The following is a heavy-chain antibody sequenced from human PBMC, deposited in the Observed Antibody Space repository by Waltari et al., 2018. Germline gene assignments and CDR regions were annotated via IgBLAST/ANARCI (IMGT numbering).Heavy chain of an antibody. Sequence: QLQLQESGPGLVKPSETLSLTCTVSGGSISSYNYFWGWIRQPPGKGLEWIGNIFHSVSTYYNPSLKSRVTMSFDTSKNQFSLKLSSVTAADTAVYYCATGGRPDYWGQGTLVTVSS. J-gene: IGHJ4*02. CDR1: GGSISSYNYF. D-gene: IGHD2-8*02. CDR2: IFHSVST. CDR3: ATGGRPDY. V-gene: IGHV4-39*01.